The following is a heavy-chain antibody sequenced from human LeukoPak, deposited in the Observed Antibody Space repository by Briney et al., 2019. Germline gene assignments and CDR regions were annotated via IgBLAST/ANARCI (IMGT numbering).Heavy chain of an antibody. V-gene: IGHV4-39*01. J-gene: IGHJ3*02. CDR2: IYYSGST. CDR1: GGSISSSSYY. CDR3: ASSSFGRPRNGQDAFDI. D-gene: IGHD3-10*01. Sequence: SETLSLTCTVSGGSISSSSYYWGWIRQPPGKGLEWIGSIYYSGSTYYNPSLKSRVTISVDTSKNQFSLKLSSVTAADTAVYYCASSSFGRPRNGQDAFDIWGQGTMVTVSS.